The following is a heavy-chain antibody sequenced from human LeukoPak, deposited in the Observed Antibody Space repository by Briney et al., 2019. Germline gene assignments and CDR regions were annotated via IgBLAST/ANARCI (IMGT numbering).Heavy chain of an antibody. CDR2: INHSGST. CDR3: ARRGLRFTYYYDSSGYYYY. V-gene: IGHV4-34*01. J-gene: IGHJ4*02. CDR1: GGSFSGYY. Sequence: PSETLSLTCAVDGGSFSGYYWSWIRQPPGKGLEWIGEINHSGSTNYNPSLKSRVTISVDTSKNQFSLKLSSVTAADTAVYYCARRGLRFTYYYDSSGYYYYWGQGTLVTVSS. D-gene: IGHD3-22*01.